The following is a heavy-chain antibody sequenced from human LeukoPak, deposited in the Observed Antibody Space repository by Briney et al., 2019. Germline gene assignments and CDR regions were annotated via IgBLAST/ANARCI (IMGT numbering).Heavy chain of an antibody. V-gene: IGHV6-1*01. CDR3: ARDRLLGATREYDY. CDR1: GDSFSSNSAA. CDR2: TYYRSKWYN. J-gene: IGHJ4*02. D-gene: IGHD1-26*01. Sequence: SQTLSLTCAISGDSFSSNSAAWHWIRQSPSRGLEWLGRTYYRSKWYNDYAVSVKSRITINPDTSKNQFSLQLKSVTPEDTAVYYCARDRLLGATREYDYWGQGTLVTVSS.